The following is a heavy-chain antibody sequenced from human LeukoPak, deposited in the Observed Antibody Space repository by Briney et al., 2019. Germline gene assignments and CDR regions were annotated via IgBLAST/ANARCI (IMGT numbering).Heavy chain of an antibody. D-gene: IGHD6-19*01. CDR1: GFTFSTYA. V-gene: IGHV3-23*01. J-gene: IGHJ4*02. Sequence: GGSLRLSCAASGFTFSTYAMSWVRQAPGMGLEWVSADSGSGISTYYADSVKGRFTISRDNSKNTLYLQMNSLRAEDTAVYYCAKDSGWPFDYWGQGTLVTVSS. CDR2: DSGSGIST. CDR3: AKDSGWPFDY.